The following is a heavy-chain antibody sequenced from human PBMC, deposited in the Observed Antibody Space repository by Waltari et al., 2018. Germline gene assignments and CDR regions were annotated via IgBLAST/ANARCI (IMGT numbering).Heavy chain of an antibody. D-gene: IGHD6-13*01. CDR2: INSDGSST. Sequence: EEQLVASGGGLVQPGESLRLSCAASGFTFSRYWMAWVRQPPGRGLVWVSRINSDGSSTIYAESVKGRFTISRDNAKNTLYVQMNRLRAEDTAVYYCARVATKTYSSPVPGRPYYYGMDVWGQGTTVTVSS. CDR1: GFTFSRYW. J-gene: IGHJ6*02. CDR3: ARVATKTYSSPVPGRPYYYGMDV. V-gene: IGHV3-74*01.